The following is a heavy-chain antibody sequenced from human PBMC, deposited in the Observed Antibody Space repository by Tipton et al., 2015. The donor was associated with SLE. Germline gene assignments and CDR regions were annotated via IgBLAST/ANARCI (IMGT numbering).Heavy chain of an antibody. D-gene: IGHD1-26*01. CDR3: ARHGVEPGRELLLPPYMDV. CDR2: ISSSGSTI. J-gene: IGHJ6*03. V-gene: IGHV3-48*03. CDR1: GFTFSSYE. Sequence: SLRLSCAASGFTFSSYEMNWVRQAPGKGLEWVSYISSSGSTIYYADSVKGRFTISRDNAKNSLYLQMNSLRAEDTAVYYCARHGVEPGRELLLPPYMDVWGKGTTVTVSS.